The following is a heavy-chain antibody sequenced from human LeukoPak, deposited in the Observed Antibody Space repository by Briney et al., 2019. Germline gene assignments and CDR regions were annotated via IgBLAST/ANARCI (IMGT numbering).Heavy chain of an antibody. V-gene: IGHV3-30-3*01. CDR1: GFTFTTYA. CDR2: VSSDGINK. J-gene: IGHJ4*02. CDR3: AAHEQI. Sequence: PGGSLRLSCAASGFTFTTYAMHWVRQAPGKGLEWVSVVSSDGINKYYADSVKGRFTISRDNSKDTLYLQMNSLRAEDTAVYYCAAHEQIWGQGTLVTVSS.